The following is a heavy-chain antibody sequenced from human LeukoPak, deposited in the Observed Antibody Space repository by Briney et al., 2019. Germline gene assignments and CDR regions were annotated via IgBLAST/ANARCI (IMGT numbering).Heavy chain of an antibody. V-gene: IGHV3-66*02. CDR3: ARDYGGNSVLDY. J-gene: IGHJ4*02. CDR1: GFTVSSNY. Sequence: GSLRLSCAASGFTVSSNYTSWVRQAPGKGLEWVSVIYSGGSTYYADSVKGRFTISRDNSKNTLYLQMNSLRAEDTAVYYCARDYGGNSVLDYWGQGTLVTVSS. D-gene: IGHD4-23*01. CDR2: IYSGGST.